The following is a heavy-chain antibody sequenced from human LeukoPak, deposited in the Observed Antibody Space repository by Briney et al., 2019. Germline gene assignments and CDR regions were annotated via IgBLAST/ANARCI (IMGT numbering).Heavy chain of an antibody. Sequence: GGSLRLSCAASGFTLSSYAMSWVRQAPGKGLEWVSGISGSDGSTYYADSVKGRFTISRDNSKNTLYLQMNSLRAEDTAVYYCAKCRDDGCYSPYGMDVWGQGTTVTVSS. J-gene: IGHJ6*02. CDR2: ISGSDGST. CDR1: GFTLSSYA. V-gene: IGHV3-23*01. D-gene: IGHD2-15*01. CDR3: AKCRDDGCYSPYGMDV.